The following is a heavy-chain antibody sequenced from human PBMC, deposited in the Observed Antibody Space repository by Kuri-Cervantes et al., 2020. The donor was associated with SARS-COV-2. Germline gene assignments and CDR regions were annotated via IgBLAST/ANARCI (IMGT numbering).Heavy chain of an antibody. V-gene: IGHV1-46*01. J-gene: IGHJ4*02. CDR2: LNPSGGSR. CDR1: GYTFTGYY. Sequence: ASVKVSCKASGYTFTGYYMHWVRQAPGQGLEWMGMLNPSGGSRINTQKFQGRLTMTRDTPTSTVYMELSSLRSDDTAVYYCAREYYYGSGRYYGAFDYWGQGTPVTVSS. D-gene: IGHD3-10*01. CDR3: AREYYYGSGRYYGAFDY.